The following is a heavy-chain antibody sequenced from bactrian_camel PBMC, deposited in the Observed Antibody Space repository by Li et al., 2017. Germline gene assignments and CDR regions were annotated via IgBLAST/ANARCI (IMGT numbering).Heavy chain of an antibody. J-gene: IGHJ6*01. CDR3: AIGTSAASVQPDTS. V-gene: IGHV3S6*01. Sequence: QLVESGGDLVQPGGSLRLSCTISGFSFSTPFMDWVRQAPGKGLEWISGINSDGSNTYYSDSAKGRFTISRDNAKNTLYLQLNNLKTEDTAMYYCAIGTSAASVQPDTSRGQGTQVTVS. CDR2: INSDGSNT. CDR1: GFSFSTPF. D-gene: IGHD5*01.